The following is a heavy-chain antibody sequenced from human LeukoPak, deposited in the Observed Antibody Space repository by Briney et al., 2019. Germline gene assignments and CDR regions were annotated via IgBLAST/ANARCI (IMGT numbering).Heavy chain of an antibody. V-gene: IGHV4-34*01. D-gene: IGHD5-12*01. CDR3: ARWDSGYDSFDY. CDR2: IYRSGST. J-gene: IGHJ4*02. CDR1: GGSFSGYY. Sequence: SETLSLTCAVYGGSFSGYYWGWIRQPPGKGLEWIGNIYRSGSTYYNPSLESRVTISIDMSKNQFSLRLRSVTASDTAVYYCARWDSGYDSFDYWGQGTLVTVSS.